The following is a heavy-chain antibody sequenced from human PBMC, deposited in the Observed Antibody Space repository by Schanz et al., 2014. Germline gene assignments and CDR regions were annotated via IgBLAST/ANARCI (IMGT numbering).Heavy chain of an antibody. CDR2: ISSGSSTI. V-gene: IGHV3-11*04. CDR1: GFIFSDHY. Sequence: QVQLVESGGGLVKPGGSLRLSCVVSGFIFSDHYMSWIRQAPGKGLEWISYISSGSSTIHYADSVKGRFTISRDNAKNSLFLQMNSLRAEDTAVYYCARDRQQLVGRIGYYYGMDVWGQGTTVTVSS. J-gene: IGHJ6*02. CDR3: ARDRQQLVGRIGYYYGMDV. D-gene: IGHD6-13*01.